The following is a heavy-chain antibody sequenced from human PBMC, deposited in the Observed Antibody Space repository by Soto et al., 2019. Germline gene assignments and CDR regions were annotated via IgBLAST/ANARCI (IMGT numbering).Heavy chain of an antibody. CDR3: AKSLRLGLWFGELFDY. Sequence: SGGSLRLSCAASGFPFSSYSMNLVRQAPGKGLEWVSAISGSGGSTYYADSVKGRFTISRDNSKNTLYLQMNSLRAEDTAVYYCAKSLRLGLWFGELFDYWGQGTLVTVSS. CDR2: ISGSGGST. D-gene: IGHD3-10*01. J-gene: IGHJ4*02. CDR1: GFPFSSYS. V-gene: IGHV3-23*01.